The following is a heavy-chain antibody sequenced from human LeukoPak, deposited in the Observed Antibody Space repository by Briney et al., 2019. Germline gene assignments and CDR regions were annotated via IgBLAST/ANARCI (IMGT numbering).Heavy chain of an antibody. CDR1: GGSFSGYC. D-gene: IGHD3-22*01. CDR2: INHSGST. CDR3: ARGPNSYYYDSSGYSY. Sequence: SETLSLTCAVYGGSFSGYCWSWLRQPPGKGLEWIGEINHSGSTNYNPSLKSRVTISVDTSKNQFSLKLSSVTAADTAVYYCARGPNSYYYDSSGYSYWGQGTLVTVSS. J-gene: IGHJ4*02. V-gene: IGHV4-34*01.